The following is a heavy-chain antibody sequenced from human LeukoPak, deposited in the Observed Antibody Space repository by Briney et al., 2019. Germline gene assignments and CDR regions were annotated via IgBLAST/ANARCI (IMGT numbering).Heavy chain of an antibody. V-gene: IGHV3-48*04. Sequence: GGSLRLSCAASGFTFSSYSMNWVRQAPGKGLEWVSYISSSSSTIYYADSVKGRFTISRDNAKNSLYLQMNSLRAEDTAVYYCARESPVGATPADYWGQGTLVTVSS. CDR3: ARESPVGATPADY. J-gene: IGHJ4*02. D-gene: IGHD1-26*01. CDR2: ISSSSSTI. CDR1: GFTFSSYS.